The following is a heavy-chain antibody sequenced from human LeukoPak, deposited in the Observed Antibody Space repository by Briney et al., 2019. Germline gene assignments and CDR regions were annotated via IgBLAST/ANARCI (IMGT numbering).Heavy chain of an antibody. CDR2: IVVGSDNR. CDR3: AAPYSSTWSDY. Sequence: GASVRVSCKASGFTFTSRSAVQWVRQARGQRLEWIGWIVVGSDNRNYAQKFQERVTITRDMSTSTSYMELSSLRSEDTAVYYCAAPYSSTWSDYWGQGTLVTVSS. J-gene: IGHJ4*02. D-gene: IGHD6-13*01. CDR1: GFTFTSRSA. V-gene: IGHV1-58*01.